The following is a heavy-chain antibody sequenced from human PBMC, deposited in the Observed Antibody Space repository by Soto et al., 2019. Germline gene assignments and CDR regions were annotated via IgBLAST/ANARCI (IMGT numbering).Heavy chain of an antibody. V-gene: IGHV3-21*01. D-gene: IGHD3-10*01. CDR3: ARHRGMHNWGVNYFDY. CDR1: GFTFSSYS. Sequence: GESLKISCAASGFTFSSYSMNWVRQAPGKGLEWVSSISRSSSYIYYADSGKGRINISRDNAKNSLDLQMNSLRAEDTAVYYCARHRGMHNWGVNYFDYWGQGTLVTVSS. CDR2: ISRSSSYI. J-gene: IGHJ4*02.